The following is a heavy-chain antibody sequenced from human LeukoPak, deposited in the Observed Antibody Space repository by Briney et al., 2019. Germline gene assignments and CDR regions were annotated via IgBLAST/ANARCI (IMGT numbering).Heavy chain of an antibody. Sequence: GGALRLSCAGSGFTFSDYHMSWIRQAPGKGLEWVSYISSGGSSISHADSVKGRFTISRDNAENSLYLQMNSLRAEDTAVYYCARRPAAGRCFDYWGQGTLVTVSS. CDR2: ISSGGSSI. CDR1: GFTFSDYH. D-gene: IGHD6-13*01. J-gene: IGHJ4*02. V-gene: IGHV3-11*01. CDR3: ARRPAAGRCFDY.